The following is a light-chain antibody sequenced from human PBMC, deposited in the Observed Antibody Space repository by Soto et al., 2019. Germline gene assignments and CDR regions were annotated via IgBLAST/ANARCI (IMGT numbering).Light chain of an antibody. CDR1: QSISGY. V-gene: IGKV1-5*03. CDR2: KAS. Sequence: DILMTQSPSTLSASVGDRVTITCRSNQSISGYLAWYQQKTRKAPKHLIYKASSLESGVPSRFCGSGSGTDFTHNFSSLQPEDFATYYCLQDYNYPITFGQGTRLEIK. J-gene: IGKJ5*01. CDR3: LQDYNYPIT.